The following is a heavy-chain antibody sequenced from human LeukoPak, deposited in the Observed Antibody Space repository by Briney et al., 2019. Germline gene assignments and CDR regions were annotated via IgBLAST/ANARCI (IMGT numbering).Heavy chain of an antibody. J-gene: IGHJ4*02. CDR3: ARASVGAKIRYSFDY. D-gene: IGHD1-26*01. Sequence: ASVKVSCKASGCTFTSYDINWVRQATGQGLEWMGWMNPNSGNTGYAQKFQGRVTMTRNTSISTAYMELSSLRSEDTAVYYCARASVGAKIRYSFDYWGQGTLVTVSS. CDR2: MNPNSGNT. V-gene: IGHV1-8*01. CDR1: GCTFTSYD.